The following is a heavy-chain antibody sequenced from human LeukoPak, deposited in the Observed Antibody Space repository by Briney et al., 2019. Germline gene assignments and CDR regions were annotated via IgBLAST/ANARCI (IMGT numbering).Heavy chain of an antibody. J-gene: IGHJ4*02. Sequence: GGSLRLSCAASGFTFSSYEMNWVRQAPGKGLEWVSYISSSGSTIYYADSVKGRFAISRDNAKNSLYLQMNSLRAEDTAVYYCAREYSSGWYSGSYFDYWGQGTLVTVSS. CDR3: AREYSSGWYSGSYFDY. CDR1: GFTFSSYE. V-gene: IGHV3-48*03. D-gene: IGHD6-19*01. CDR2: ISSSGSTI.